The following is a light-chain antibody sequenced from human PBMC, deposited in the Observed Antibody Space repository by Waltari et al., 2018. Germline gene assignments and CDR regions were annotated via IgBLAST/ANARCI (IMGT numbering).Light chain of an antibody. CDR3: QQSYSNVAT. CDR1: QSISSH. V-gene: IGKV1-39*01. Sequence: DIQMTQSPSSLSASVGDRVTISCRASQSISSHLNWYQQKVGQAPKLLIFAASSLHSGVPSRFSGSGFGTDFTLTISSLQPEDFATYFCQQSYSNVATFGPGTTVDI. J-gene: IGKJ3*01. CDR2: AAS.